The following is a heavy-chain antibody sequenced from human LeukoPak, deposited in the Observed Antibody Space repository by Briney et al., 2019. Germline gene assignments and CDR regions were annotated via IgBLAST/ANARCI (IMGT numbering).Heavy chain of an antibody. CDR3: AKEGTYNNFWSGYFH. D-gene: IGHD3-3*01. V-gene: IGHV3-23*01. CDR2: VTGSGSVTSST. Sequence: GGSLRLSCAASGFTFSSFAMSWVRQAPGKGLEWVSSVTGSGSVTSSTYYADSVKGRFTISRDNSKSTLYLQMNSLRAEDTALYYCAKEGTYNNFWSGYFHWGQGALVTVSS. CDR1: GFTFSSFA. J-gene: IGHJ4*02.